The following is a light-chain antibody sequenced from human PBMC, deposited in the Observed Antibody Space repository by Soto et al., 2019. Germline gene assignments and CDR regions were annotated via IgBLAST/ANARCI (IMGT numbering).Light chain of an antibody. CDR2: KAS. CDR1: QTISSW. J-gene: IGKJ1*01. Sequence: DVQITQSPSTLSGSVGDRVTITCRASQTISSWLAWYQQKPGKAPKLLIYKASTLKSGVPSRFSGSGSGTEFTLTISSLQPDDFAVYYCQQYNNWPTWTFGQGTKVDIK. V-gene: IGKV1-5*03. CDR3: QQYNNWPTWT.